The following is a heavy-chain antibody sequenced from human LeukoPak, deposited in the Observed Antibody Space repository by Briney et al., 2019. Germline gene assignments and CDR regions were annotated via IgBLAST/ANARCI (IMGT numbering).Heavy chain of an antibody. J-gene: IGHJ4*02. V-gene: IGHV3-23*03. D-gene: IGHD3-3*01. CDR3: ARGRGLGVVSPYFDY. Sequence: GGSLRLSCAASGFTFSNYAIIWVRQAPGNGLERVSVIYGDGRTSHSASVRGRFTISRDNSKNIVSLQMNNLRAEDTAVYYCARGRGLGVVSPYFDYWGQGTLVTVSS. CDR1: GFTFSNYA. CDR2: IYGDGRT.